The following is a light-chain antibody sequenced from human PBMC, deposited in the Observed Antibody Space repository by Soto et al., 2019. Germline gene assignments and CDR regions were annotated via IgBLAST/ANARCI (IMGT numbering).Light chain of an antibody. CDR3: SSYTSSSVV. CDR2: DVS. V-gene: IGLV2-14*01. Sequence: QSALTQPASVSGSPGQSITISCTGTSSDVGGYNYVSWYQQHPGKAPKLMIYDVSNRPSGVSNRFSGSKSGNTASLTISGLQAEDEADYYCSSYTSSSVVFCGGIKLTVL. J-gene: IGLJ2*01. CDR1: SSDVGGYNY.